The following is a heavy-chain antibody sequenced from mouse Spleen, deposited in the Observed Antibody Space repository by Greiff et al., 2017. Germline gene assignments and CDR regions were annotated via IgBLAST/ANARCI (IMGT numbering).Heavy chain of an antibody. CDR3: AYGYDSSYWYFDV. D-gene: IGHD2-14*01. CDR1: GYTFTNYW. J-gene: IGHJ1*01. Sequence: QVQLKESGAELVRPGTSVKISCKASGYTFTNYWLGWVKQRPGHGLEWIGDIYPGGGYTNYNEKFKGKATLTADTSSSTAYMQLSSLTSEDSAVYFCAYGYDSSYWYFDVWGAGTTVTVSS. V-gene: IGHV1-63*02. CDR2: IYPGGGYT.